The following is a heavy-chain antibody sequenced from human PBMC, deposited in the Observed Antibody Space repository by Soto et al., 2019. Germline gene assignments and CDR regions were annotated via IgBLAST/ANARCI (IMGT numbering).Heavy chain of an antibody. CDR3: ASLPASNVGIGY. V-gene: IGHV4-61*08. CDR1: GGSISSGGYY. D-gene: IGHD2-8*01. CDR2: IYYSGST. J-gene: IGHJ4*02. Sequence: PAETLSLNCTVAGGSISSGGYYWSWIRQHPGKGLEWIGYIYYSGSTNYNPSLKSRVTISVDTSKNQFSLKLSSVTPADTAVYYCASLPASNVGIGYWGQGTLVTVSS.